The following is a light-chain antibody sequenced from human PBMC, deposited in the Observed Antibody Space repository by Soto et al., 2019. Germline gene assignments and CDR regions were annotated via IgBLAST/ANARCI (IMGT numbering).Light chain of an antibody. Sequence: SAPNQPAPVSGSPGQSITISCTGTSRDVGAYDYVSWYLQYPDKAPQLLIYYVDHRPSGVSSRFSGSKSGNTASLTISGLQAEDEGDYYCCSYADGSIYFFGTGTKVTVL. J-gene: IGLJ1*01. CDR3: CSYADGSIYF. CDR1: SRDVGAYDY. V-gene: IGLV2-14*03. CDR2: YVD.